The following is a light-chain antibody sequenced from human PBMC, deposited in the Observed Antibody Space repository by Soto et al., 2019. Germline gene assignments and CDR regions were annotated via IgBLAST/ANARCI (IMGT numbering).Light chain of an antibody. CDR1: QSINNW. V-gene: IGKV1-5*01. CDR2: DAS. CDR3: QQYDTYPLT. Sequence: DVQMTQSPCSLSASVRDRVTITCRASQSINNWLAWYQQKPGKAPKFLIYDASTLETGVPSRFSGSASGTEFTLTISGLQPEDVASYYCQQYDTYPLTFGGGTRVELK. J-gene: IGKJ4*01.